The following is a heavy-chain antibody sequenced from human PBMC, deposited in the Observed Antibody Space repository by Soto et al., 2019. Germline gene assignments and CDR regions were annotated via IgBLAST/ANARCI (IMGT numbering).Heavy chain of an antibody. J-gene: IGHJ4*02. CDR1: GGSISSGGYY. Sequence: SETLSLTCTVSGGSISSGGYYWSWIRQHPGKGLEWIGYIYHSGSTYYNPSLKSRVTISVDTSKNQFSLKLSSATAADTAVYYCARHYDFWSGYLAPSDYWGQGTLVTVSS. CDR2: IYHSGST. D-gene: IGHD3-3*01. CDR3: ARHYDFWSGYLAPSDY. V-gene: IGHV4-39*01.